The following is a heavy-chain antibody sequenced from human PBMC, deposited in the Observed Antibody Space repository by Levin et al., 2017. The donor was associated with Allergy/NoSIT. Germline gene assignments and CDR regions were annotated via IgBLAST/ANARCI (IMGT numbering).Heavy chain of an antibody. CDR3: AHSTVTTYGRPFDY. Sequence: ASGPTLVKPTQTLTLTCTFSGFSLSPSGVGVGWIRQPPGKALEWLALIYWDDDQRYSPSLNSRLTITKDTSENPVVLTMTNMDPVETATYYCAHSTVTTYGRPFDYWGQGSLVTVSS. CDR2: IYWDDDQ. CDR1: GFSLSPSGVG. D-gene: IGHD4-11*01. V-gene: IGHV2-5*02. J-gene: IGHJ4*02.